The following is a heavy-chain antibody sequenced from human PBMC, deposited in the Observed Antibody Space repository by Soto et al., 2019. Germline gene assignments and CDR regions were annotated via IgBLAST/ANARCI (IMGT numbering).Heavy chain of an antibody. D-gene: IGHD1-26*01. Sequence: VVSVRLSCAASGFTFSSYWMSWVRQAPGKGLEWVANIKQDGSEKYYVDSVKGRFTISRDNAKNSLYLQMNSLRAEDTAVYYCARSGSYPLDYWGQGTLVTVSS. CDR3: ARSGSYPLDY. CDR2: IKQDGSEK. V-gene: IGHV3-7*03. J-gene: IGHJ4*02. CDR1: GFTFSSYW.